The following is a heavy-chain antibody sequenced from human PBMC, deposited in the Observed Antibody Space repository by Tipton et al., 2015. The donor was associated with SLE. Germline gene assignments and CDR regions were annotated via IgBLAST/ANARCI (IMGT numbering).Heavy chain of an antibody. V-gene: IGHV4-59*11. D-gene: IGHD3-22*01. CDR3: AREKSSGHSDY. Sequence: TLSLTCTVSGGSISSHYWSWIRQPPGKGLEWIGYMYYTGSAHYNPSLRNRVTMSLDTSKNQFSLKMRSVTASDTAVYYCAREKSSGHSDYWGQGALVTVSS. J-gene: IGHJ4*02. CDR1: GGSISSHY. CDR2: MYYTGSA.